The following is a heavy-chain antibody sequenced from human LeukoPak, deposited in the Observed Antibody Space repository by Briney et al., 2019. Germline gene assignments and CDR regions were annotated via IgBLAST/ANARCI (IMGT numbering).Heavy chain of an antibody. Sequence: SETLSLTCTVSGGSVSSGSYYWSWIRQPPGKGLEWIGYIYYGGSTNYNPSLKSRVTISVDTSKNQFSLKLSSVTAADTAVYYCARGDSGPLDYWGQGTLVTVSS. J-gene: IGHJ4*02. CDR3: ARGDSGPLDY. CDR1: GGSVSSGSYY. V-gene: IGHV4-61*01. D-gene: IGHD2-21*02. CDR2: IYYGGST.